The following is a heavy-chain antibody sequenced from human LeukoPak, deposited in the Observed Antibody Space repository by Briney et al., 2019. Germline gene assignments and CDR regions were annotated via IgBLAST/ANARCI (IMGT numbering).Heavy chain of an antibody. V-gene: IGHV3-20*01. CDR1: GFTFDDYV. J-gene: IGHJ6*02. Sequence: PGGSLRLSCAASGFTFDDYVMSWVRQAPGKGLEWVSGINWNGGSTGYADSVKGRFTISRDNAKNSLYLQMNSLRAEDTALYHCARMGCSGGSCYGPGYYYGMDVWGQGTTVTVSS. CDR3: ARMGCSGGSCYGPGYYYGMDV. D-gene: IGHD2-15*01. CDR2: INWNGGST.